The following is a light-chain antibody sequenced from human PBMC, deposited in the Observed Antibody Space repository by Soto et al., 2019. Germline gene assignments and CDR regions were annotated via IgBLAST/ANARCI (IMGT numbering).Light chain of an antibody. CDR2: DAS. CDR1: QDISNY. CDR3: QQSSSTPPAT. J-gene: IGKJ1*01. V-gene: IGKV1-33*01. Sequence: DIQMTQSPSSLSASVGDRVTITCQASQDISNYLNWYQQKPGKAPKLLIYDASNLETGVPSRFSGSGSGTDFTLTISSLQPEDFATYSCQQSSSTPPATFGQGTKV.